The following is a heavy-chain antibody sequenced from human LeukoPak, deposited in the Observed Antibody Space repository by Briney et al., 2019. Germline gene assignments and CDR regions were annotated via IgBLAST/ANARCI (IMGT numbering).Heavy chain of an antibody. CDR2: ISGSGGST. CDR3: AKEGIQLWTTKYYGMDV. J-gene: IGHJ6*04. Sequence: PGGSPRLSCAVSGFTFSSYWMSWVRQAPGKGLEWVSAISGSGGSTYYADSVKSRFTISRDNSKNTLYLQMNSLRAEDTAVYYCAKEGIQLWTTKYYGMDVWGKGTTVTVSS. D-gene: IGHD5-18*01. V-gene: IGHV3-23*01. CDR1: GFTFSSYW.